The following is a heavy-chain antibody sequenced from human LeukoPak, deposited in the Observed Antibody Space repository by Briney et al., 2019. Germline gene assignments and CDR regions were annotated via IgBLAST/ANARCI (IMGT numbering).Heavy chain of an antibody. CDR3: ARHRVGVTYGGPNYFDY. Sequence: PSETLSLTCTVSGGSISSSSYYWAWIRQPPGKGREWIGSIYYSGSTYYNLSLKSRVTISVDTSKNQFSLKLSSVTAADTAVYYCARHRVGVTYGGPNYFDYWGQGTLVTVSS. CDR1: GGSISSSSYY. V-gene: IGHV4-39*01. CDR2: IYYSGST. J-gene: IGHJ4*02. D-gene: IGHD1-26*01.